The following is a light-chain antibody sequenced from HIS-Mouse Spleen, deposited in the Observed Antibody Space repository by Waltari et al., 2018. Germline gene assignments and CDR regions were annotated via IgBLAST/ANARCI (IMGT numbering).Light chain of an antibody. CDR2: EDS. CDR1: NIGSKS. V-gene: IGLV3-21*03. J-gene: IGLJ2*01. Sequence: SYVLTQPPSVSVAPGKTARITCGGNNIGSKSVHWYQQKPGQAPVLVVQEDSDRPSGIPGRCSGSNSGNTATLTISRVEAGDEADYYCQVWDSSSDHVVFGGGTKLTVL. CDR3: QVWDSSSDHVV.